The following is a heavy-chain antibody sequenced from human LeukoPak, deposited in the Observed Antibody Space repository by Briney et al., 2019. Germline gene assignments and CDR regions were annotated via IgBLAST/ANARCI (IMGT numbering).Heavy chain of an antibody. V-gene: IGHV1-69*13. D-gene: IGHD2-8*02. CDR3: ARAWSRVDPFDI. CDR2: IIPIFGTA. CDR1: GGTFSSYA. J-gene: IGHJ3*02. Sequence: GASVKVSCTASGGTFSSYAISWVRQAPGQGLEWMGGIIPIFGTANYAQKFQGRVTITADESTSTAYMELSSLRSEDTAVYYCARAWSRVDPFDIWGQGTMVTVSS.